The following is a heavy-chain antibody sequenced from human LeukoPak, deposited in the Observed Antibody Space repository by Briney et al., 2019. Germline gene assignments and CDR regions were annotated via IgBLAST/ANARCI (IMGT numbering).Heavy chain of an antibody. D-gene: IGHD2-2*01. CDR1: GASFSSYY. CDR2: IFYNGNT. Sequence: PSETLSLTCTVSGASFSSYYWSWLRQPPGKGLEWIAYIFYNGNTNYNPSLKSRVTISVDTSKTQFSLKVTSVTAADTAVYYCARAPRDRGYCGATSCFEYMDVWGRGTTVTISS. CDR3: ARAPRDRGYCGATSCFEYMDV. J-gene: IGHJ6*03. V-gene: IGHV4-59*01.